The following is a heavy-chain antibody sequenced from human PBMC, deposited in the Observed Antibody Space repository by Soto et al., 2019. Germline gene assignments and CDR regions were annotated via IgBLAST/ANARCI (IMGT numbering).Heavy chain of an antibody. V-gene: IGHV3-73*02. CDR3: SRLWAGGDDRDSPPYYLDS. D-gene: IGHD3-16*01. J-gene: IGHJ4*02. CDR2: IKTRSYNYAT. Sequence: VQLVESGGGLVQPGGSVIISCAASGFTFSGSAIHWVRQASGKGLEWLGRIKTRSYNYATAYTASLKGRFTISRDDSKNKAYLQMNSLKTEDTAVYFCSRLWAGGDDRDSPPYYLDSWGQGTLVTVSS. CDR1: GFTFSGSA.